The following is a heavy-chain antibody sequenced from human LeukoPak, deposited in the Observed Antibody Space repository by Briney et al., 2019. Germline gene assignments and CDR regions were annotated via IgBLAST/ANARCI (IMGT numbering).Heavy chain of an antibody. CDR1: GFTFSRYW. CDR3: ARPSEDYGDYGGYFDS. D-gene: IGHD4-17*01. CDR2: ISSDHSST. J-gene: IGHJ4*02. Sequence: GGSLRLSCVASGFTFSRYWMHWVRQAPGKELVWVSRISSDHSSTNYADSVKGRFTVSRDNAKNTLYLQMNNLRAEDTALYYCARPSEDYGDYGGYFDSWGQGTLVTVSS. V-gene: IGHV3-74*01.